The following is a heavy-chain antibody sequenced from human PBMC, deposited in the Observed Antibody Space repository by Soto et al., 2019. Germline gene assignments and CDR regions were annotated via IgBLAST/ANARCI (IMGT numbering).Heavy chain of an antibody. CDR1: GVTFSGFA. CDR2: ILYDGSNR. D-gene: IGHD3-16*01. CDR3: ARGLSYGHGKVY. V-gene: IGHV3-30-3*01. Sequence: QPGGSLRLSCAASGVTFSGFAMHWVRQAPGKGLEWVAVILYDGSNRYYADSVEGRFTISRDNSKNTLYLQMNSLRVEDTAVYYCARGLSYGHGKVYWGQGIMVTVSS. J-gene: IGHJ4*02.